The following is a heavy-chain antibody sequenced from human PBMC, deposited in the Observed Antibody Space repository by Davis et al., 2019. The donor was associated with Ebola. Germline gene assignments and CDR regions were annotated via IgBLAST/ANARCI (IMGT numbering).Heavy chain of an antibody. J-gene: IGHJ4*02. V-gene: IGHV3-23*01. Sequence: PGGSLRLSCAASGFTLTNSAMSWVRQAPGKGLEWVSSISANGASLYYGDSVKGRFTISRDISKNTLYLQMNSLNADDTALYYCAKDRLKAIAGADRDYFDFWGQGALVTVSS. CDR3: AKDRLKAIAGADRDYFDF. CDR2: ISANGASL. D-gene: IGHD6-19*01. CDR1: GFTLTNSA.